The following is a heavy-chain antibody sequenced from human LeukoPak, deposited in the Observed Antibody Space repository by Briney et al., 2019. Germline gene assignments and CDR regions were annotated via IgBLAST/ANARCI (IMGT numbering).Heavy chain of an antibody. CDR1: DYTFTSYG. D-gene: IGHD3-3*01. Sequence: ASVKVSCKASDYTFTSYGISWVRQAPGQGLEWMGWISAYNGNTNYTQKLQGRVTMTTDTSTSTAYMELRSLRSDDTAVYYCARQTSFLADSPFDYWGQGTLVTVSS. CDR2: ISAYNGNT. V-gene: IGHV1-18*01. J-gene: IGHJ4*02. CDR3: ARQTSFLADSPFDY.